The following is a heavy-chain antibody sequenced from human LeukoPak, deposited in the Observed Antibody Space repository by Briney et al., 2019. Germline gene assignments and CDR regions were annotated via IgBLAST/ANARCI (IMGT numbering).Heavy chain of an antibody. J-gene: IGHJ6*04. CDR3: ASDPRDGGQNV. V-gene: IGHV3-30*03. D-gene: IGHD5-24*01. CDR2: ISYSGDNT. CDR1: GFTFSSYG. Sequence: GGSLRLSCAASGFTFSSYGMHWVRQAPGKGLEWVTLISYSGDNTYYADSVKGRFTFSRDKAKNTLYLQMNSLRPEDSAVYYCASDPRDGGQNVWGKGTMVTVSS.